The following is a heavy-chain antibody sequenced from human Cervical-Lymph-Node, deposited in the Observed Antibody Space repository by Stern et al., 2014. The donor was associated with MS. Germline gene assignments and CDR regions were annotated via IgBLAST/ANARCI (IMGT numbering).Heavy chain of an antibody. CDR3: ARDTSSPERSDW. CDR2: ITNVGST. CDR1: GFTVSWDY. V-gene: IGHV3-53*01. D-gene: IGHD1-1*01. Sequence: EVQLVESGGGVIQPGGSLRLSCTASGFTVSWDYMTWVRPAPGQGLEWVSLITNVGSTFYTDSVKGRFTISRDEYKNTVYLHMTSLRAEDTAMYYCARDTSSPERSDWWGQGTLVTVSS. J-gene: IGHJ4*02.